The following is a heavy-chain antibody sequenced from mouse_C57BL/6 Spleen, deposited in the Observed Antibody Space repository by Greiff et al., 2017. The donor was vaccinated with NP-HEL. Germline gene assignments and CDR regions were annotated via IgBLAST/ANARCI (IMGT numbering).Heavy chain of an antibody. CDR3: ARIYYYGSSYDAMDY. J-gene: IGHJ4*01. V-gene: IGHV2-2*01. D-gene: IGHD1-1*01. CDR2: IWSGGST. Sequence: QVQLKQSGPGLVQPSQSLSITCTVSGFSLTSYGVHWVRQSPGKGLEWLGVIWSGGSTDYNAAFISRLSISKDNSKSQVFFKMNSLQADDTAIYYCARIYYYGSSYDAMDYWGQGTSVTVSS. CDR1: GFSLTSYG.